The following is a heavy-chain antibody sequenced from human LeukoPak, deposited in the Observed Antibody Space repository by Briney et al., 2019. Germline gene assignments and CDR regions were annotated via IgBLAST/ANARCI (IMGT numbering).Heavy chain of an antibody. Sequence: PGGSLRLSCAASGFTFSSYAMSWVRQAPGKGLEWVSAISGSGGSTYYADSVKGRFIISRDNSKNTLYLQMNSLRAEDTAVYYRAKEKVTMVRGVIKSYYFDYWGQGTLVTVSS. J-gene: IGHJ4*02. CDR3: AKEKVTMVRGVIKSYYFDY. D-gene: IGHD3-10*01. CDR1: GFTFSSYA. CDR2: ISGSGGST. V-gene: IGHV3-23*01.